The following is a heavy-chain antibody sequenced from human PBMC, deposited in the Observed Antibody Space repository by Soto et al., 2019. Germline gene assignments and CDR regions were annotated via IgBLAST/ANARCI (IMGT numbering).Heavy chain of an antibody. D-gene: IGHD4-17*01. V-gene: IGHV4-59*08. CDR1: GGSLSSYY. Sequence: SETLCLTCTVSGGSLSSYYWSWIRQPPGKGLEWIGYIYYSGSTNYNPSLKSRVTISVDTSKSQLSLKLSSVTAADTAVYYCARRYGYYFDYWGQGTLVTVSS. CDR3: ARRYGYYFDY. CDR2: IYYSGST. J-gene: IGHJ4*02.